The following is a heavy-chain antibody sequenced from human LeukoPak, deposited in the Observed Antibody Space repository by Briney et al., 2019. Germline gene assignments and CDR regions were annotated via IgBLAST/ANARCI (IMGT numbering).Heavy chain of an antibody. CDR2: ISGSGGST. CDR1: GFTFSSYA. CDR3: AKGDYYGSGSPYYYYYGMDV. D-gene: IGHD3-10*01. V-gene: IGHV3-23*01. J-gene: IGHJ6*02. Sequence: GGSLRLSCAASGFTFSSYAMSWVRQAPGKGLEWVSAISGSGGSTYYADSVKGRFTISRDNSKNALYLQMNSLRAEGTAVYYCAKGDYYGSGSPYYYYYGMDVWGQGTTVTVSS.